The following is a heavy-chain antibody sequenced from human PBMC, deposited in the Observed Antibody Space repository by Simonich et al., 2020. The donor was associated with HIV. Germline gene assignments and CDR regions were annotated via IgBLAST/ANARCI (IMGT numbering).Heavy chain of an antibody. D-gene: IGHD1-20*01. CDR1: GGSFSGYY. V-gene: IGHV4-34*01. J-gene: IGHJ2*01. CDR3: ARSPYKVGYFDL. CDR2: VNLGGST. Sequence: QVQLQQWGAGLLEPSETLSLTCAVYGGSFSGYYWSWIRQPPGTGREWIGEVNLGGSTYYNPSLKSRVTISIDTSKNQFSLKLSSVTAADTAVYYCARSPYKVGYFDLLGRGTLVTVSS.